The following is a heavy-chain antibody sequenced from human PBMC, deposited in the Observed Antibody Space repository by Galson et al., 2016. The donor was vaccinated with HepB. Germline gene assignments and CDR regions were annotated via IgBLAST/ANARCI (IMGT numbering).Heavy chain of an antibody. CDR3: AREHRSSSTLWFDP. V-gene: IGHV3-23*01. Sequence: SLRLSCAASGFTFGSYAMTWVRQAPGKGLEWVSGIGGSGGSINYADSVKGRFTISRDNAKNSLYLQMNNTRAEDTAVYFCAREHRSSSTLWFDPWGQGTLVIVSS. J-gene: IGHJ5*01. CDR1: GFTFGSYA. CDR2: IGGSGGSI. D-gene: IGHD6-6*01.